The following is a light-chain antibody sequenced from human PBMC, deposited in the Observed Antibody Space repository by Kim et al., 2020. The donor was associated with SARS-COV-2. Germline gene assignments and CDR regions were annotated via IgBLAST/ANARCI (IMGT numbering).Light chain of an antibody. V-gene: IGLV1-44*01. J-gene: IGLJ3*02. Sequence: GQRVTISCSGSSSNIGSKPVNWYQQLPGTAPKLLIYSNHQRPSGVPDRFSGSKSGTSASLAISGLQSEDEADYYCAAWDDSLNGRVFGGGTKLTVL. CDR1: SSNIGSKP. CDR2: SNH. CDR3: AAWDDSLNGRV.